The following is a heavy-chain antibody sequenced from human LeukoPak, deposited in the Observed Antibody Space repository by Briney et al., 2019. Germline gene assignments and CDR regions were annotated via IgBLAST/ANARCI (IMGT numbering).Heavy chain of an antibody. V-gene: IGHV3-21*06. CDR1: GLTFSTSG. D-gene: IGHD1-14*01. Sequence: KPGGSLRLSCTTSGLTFSTSGFNWVRQAPGKGLEWVASIGPTGFDRYHADSIKGRFTISRDNANNFLYLQMDSLRAEDTAVYYCAPETNGRHYDYWGQGTLLTVSS. CDR2: IGPTGFDR. CDR3: APETNGRHYDY. J-gene: IGHJ4*02.